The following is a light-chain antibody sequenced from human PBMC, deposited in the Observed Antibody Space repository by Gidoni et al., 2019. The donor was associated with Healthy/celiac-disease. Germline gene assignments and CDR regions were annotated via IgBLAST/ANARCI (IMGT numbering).Light chain of an antibody. Sequence: DIQMTQSPSSLSASIGDRVTITCRASQSVSTYLNWYQQQPGKAPNLLIYAASNLQSGVPSRFSGSGSGTDFTLTISSLQPEDFATYYCQQSYSTPMYTFGQGTKLEIK. CDR3: QQSYSTPMYT. V-gene: IGKV1-39*01. CDR1: QSVSTY. CDR2: AAS. J-gene: IGKJ2*01.